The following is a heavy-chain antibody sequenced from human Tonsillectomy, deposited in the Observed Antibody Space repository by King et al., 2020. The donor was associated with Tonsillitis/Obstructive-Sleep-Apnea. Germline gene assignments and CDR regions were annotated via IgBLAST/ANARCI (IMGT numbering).Heavy chain of an antibody. CDR2: ISAYNGNT. V-gene: IGHV1-18*01. CDR1: GYSFTNNG. CDR3: ARDDKYYYASSGYPIFDY. Sequence: QLVQSGAEVKKPGASVKVSCQASGYSFTNNGISWVRQAPGQGLEWMGWISAYNGNTKYAQKFQGRVTMTTDTSTSTANMELRSLRSDDTAVYYCARDDKYYYASSGYPIFDYWGQGTLVTVSS. D-gene: IGHD3-22*01. J-gene: IGHJ4*02.